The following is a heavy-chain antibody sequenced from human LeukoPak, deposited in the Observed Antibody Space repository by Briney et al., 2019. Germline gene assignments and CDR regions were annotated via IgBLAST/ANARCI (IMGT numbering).Heavy chain of an antibody. Sequence: ASVKVTCKASGYTFTSYAMHWVRQAPGQRLEWMGWINAGNGNTKYSQKFQGRVTITRDTSASTAYMELSSLRSKDTAVYYCARFGSSWYYFDYWGQGTLVTVSS. D-gene: IGHD6-13*01. J-gene: IGHJ4*02. CDR3: ARFGSSWYYFDY. V-gene: IGHV1-3*01. CDR2: INAGNGNT. CDR1: GYTFTSYA.